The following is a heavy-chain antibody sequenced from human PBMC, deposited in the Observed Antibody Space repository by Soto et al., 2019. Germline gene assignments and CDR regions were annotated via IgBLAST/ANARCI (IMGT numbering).Heavy chain of an antibody. Sequence: PGESLKISCKGSGYSFTSYWIGWVRQMPGKGLEWMGIIYPGDSDTRYSPSFQGQVTISADKSISTAYLQWSSLKASDTAMYFCAKLQARDYYDPSDWLDPWGQGTLVTVSS. V-gene: IGHV5-51*01. J-gene: IGHJ5*02. CDR2: IYPGDSDT. CDR3: AKLQARDYYDPSDWLDP. D-gene: IGHD3-22*01. CDR1: GYSFTSYW.